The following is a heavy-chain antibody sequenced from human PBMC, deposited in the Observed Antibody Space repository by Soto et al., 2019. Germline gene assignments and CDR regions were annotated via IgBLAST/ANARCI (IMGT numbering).Heavy chain of an antibody. CDR2: IYYSGST. CDR3: ARDRGYSYGNYYYYYGMDV. J-gene: IGHJ6*02. D-gene: IGHD5-18*01. Sequence: PSETLSLTCTVSGGSISSYDWSWIRQPPGKGLEWIGYIYYSGSTNYNPSLKSRVTISVDTSKNQFSLKLSSVTAADTAVYYCARDRGYSYGNYYYYYGMDVWGQGTTVTVSS. CDR1: GGSISSYD. V-gene: IGHV4-59*01.